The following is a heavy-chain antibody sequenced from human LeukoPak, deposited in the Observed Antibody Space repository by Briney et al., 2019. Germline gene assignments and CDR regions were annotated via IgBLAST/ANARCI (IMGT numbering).Heavy chain of an antibody. CDR1: GFTFSSYW. CDR2: IRYDGSNK. Sequence: GGSLRLSCAASGFTFSSYWMHWVRQAPGKGREWVAFIRYDGSNKYYADSVKGRFTISRDNSKNTRYLQMNSLRAEDTAVYYCAKDGTYDYVWGSYRPSDYWGQGTLVTVSS. D-gene: IGHD3-16*02. J-gene: IGHJ4*02. V-gene: IGHV3-30*02. CDR3: AKDGTYDYVWGSYRPSDY.